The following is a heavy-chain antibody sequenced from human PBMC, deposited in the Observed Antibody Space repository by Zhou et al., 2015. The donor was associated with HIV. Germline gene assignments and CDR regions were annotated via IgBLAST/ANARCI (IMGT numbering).Heavy chain of an antibody. V-gene: IGHV3-30*18. D-gene: IGHD3-10*01. J-gene: IGHJ6*02. CDR1: RFAFNNYG. CDR3: AKDRYYYGSGYYGVDV. CDR2: ISYDGRQK. Sequence: QVQLVESGGGEVQPGRSLRISCVASRFAFNNYGMHWVRQAPGKGLEWVAAISYDGRQKYYADFVKGRVTISRDNFKNTLYLEMNSLRSEDTAVYYCAKDRYYYGSGYYGVDVWGQGP.